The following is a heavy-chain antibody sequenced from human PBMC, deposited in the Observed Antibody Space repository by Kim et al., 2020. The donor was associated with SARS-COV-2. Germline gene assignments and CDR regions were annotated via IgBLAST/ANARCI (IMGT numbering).Heavy chain of an antibody. CDR3: ATETHDYGDFPRRYYFDY. J-gene: IGHJ4*02. V-gene: IGHV1-2*06. CDR1: GYTFTGYY. Sequence: ASVKVSCKASGYTFTGYYMHWVRQAPGQGLEWMGRINPNSGGTNYAQKFQGRVTMTRDTSISTAYMELSRLRSDDTAVYYCATETHDYGDFPRRYYFDYWGQGTLVTVSS. CDR2: INPNSGGT. D-gene: IGHD4-17*01.